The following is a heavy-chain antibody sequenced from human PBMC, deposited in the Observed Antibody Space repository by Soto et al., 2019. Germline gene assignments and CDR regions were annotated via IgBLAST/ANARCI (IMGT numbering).Heavy chain of an antibody. CDR2: IYYSGST. CDR1: GGSISSYY. V-gene: IGHV4-59*01. Sequence: PSETLSLTCTVSGGSISSYYWSWIRQPPGKGLEWIGYIYYSGSTNYNPSLKSRVTISVDTFKNQFSLKLSSVTAADTAVYYCARWYGDFRDWFDPWGQGTLVTVSS. J-gene: IGHJ5*02. D-gene: IGHD4-17*01. CDR3: ARWYGDFRDWFDP.